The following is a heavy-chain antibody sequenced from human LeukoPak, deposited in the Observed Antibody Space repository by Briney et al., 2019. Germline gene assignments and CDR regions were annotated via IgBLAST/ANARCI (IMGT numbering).Heavy chain of an antibody. V-gene: IGHV3-33*08. D-gene: IGHD2-2*01. CDR3: ARTRSQYYFDY. J-gene: IGHJ4*02. CDR1: GFTFTNYG. Sequence: PGGSLRLSCVASGFTFTNYGMHWVRQAPGKGLEWVAVIWYGGSNQLYADSVKGRFTISRDNSKNTLYLQMSSLRAEDTAVYYCARTRSQYYFDYWGQGTLVTVSS. CDR2: IWYGGSNQ.